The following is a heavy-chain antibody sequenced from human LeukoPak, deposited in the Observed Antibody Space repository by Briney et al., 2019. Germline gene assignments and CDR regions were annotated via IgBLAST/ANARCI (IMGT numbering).Heavy chain of an antibody. V-gene: IGHV3-7*01. CDR2: IKQDGSEK. CDR3: AREGQYYYDSRNGGDAFDI. J-gene: IGHJ3*02. Sequence: AGGSLRLSCAASGFTFSSYWMSWVRQAPGKGLEWVANIKQDGSEKYYVDSVKGRFIISRDNAKNSLYLQMNSLRAEDTAVYYCAREGQYYYDSRNGGDAFDIWGQGTMVTVSS. CDR1: GFTFSSYW. D-gene: IGHD3-22*01.